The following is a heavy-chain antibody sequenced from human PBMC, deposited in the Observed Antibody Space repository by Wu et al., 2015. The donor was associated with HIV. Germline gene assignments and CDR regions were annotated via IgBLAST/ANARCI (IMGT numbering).Heavy chain of an antibody. J-gene: IGHJ4*02. CDR3: ARNPYSSGWFDY. CDR1: GGTFSTYT. D-gene: IGHD6-19*01. CDR2: IIPALGTV. Sequence: VQLVQSGGDVKKPGSSVKVSCKASGGTFSTYTMNWVRQAPGQGLEWMGRIIPALGTVKYAQKFQGRVTITADESTSTAYMELSSLRSEDTAVYYCARNPYSSGWFDYWGQGTLVTVSS. V-gene: IGHV1-69*11.